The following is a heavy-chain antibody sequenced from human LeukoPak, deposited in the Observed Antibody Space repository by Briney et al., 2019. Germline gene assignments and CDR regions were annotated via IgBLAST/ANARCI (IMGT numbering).Heavy chain of an antibody. Sequence: GGSLRLSCAASGFTFSNFGMHWVRQAPGKGLEWVAFIRFDGTSEFYADSVKARFTISRDNSQNTVYLQMNSLRAEDTAVYYCARSTSSWRLFGYWGQGTLVTVSS. CDR2: IRFDGTSE. J-gene: IGHJ4*02. CDR1: GFTFSNFG. D-gene: IGHD2-2*01. V-gene: IGHV3-30*02. CDR3: ARSTSSWRLFGY.